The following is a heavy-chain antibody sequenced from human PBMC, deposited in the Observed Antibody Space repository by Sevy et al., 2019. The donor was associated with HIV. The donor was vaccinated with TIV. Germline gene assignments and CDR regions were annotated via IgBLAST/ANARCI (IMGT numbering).Heavy chain of an antibody. CDR1: GFRFNNFG. D-gene: IGHD2-15*01. CDR2: IRYDGINK. V-gene: IGHV3-30*02. CDR3: AKWGCGGIDHYGIDI. Sequence: GGSLRLSCAASGFRFNNFGMYWVRQAPGKGLEGVAFIRYDGINKYYVDSVMGRSTNSRDNSKDTLYLEMKMLGLEDTALYYCAKWGCGGIDHYGIDIWGQGTKVTVSS. J-gene: IGHJ6*02.